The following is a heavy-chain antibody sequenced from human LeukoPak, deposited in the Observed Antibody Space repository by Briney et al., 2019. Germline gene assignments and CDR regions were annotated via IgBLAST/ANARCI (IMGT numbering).Heavy chain of an antibody. D-gene: IGHD2-21*02. CDR1: GFTFSSYG. CDR3: AKDLERHIVVVTASAVDY. CDR2: ISYDGGNK. V-gene: IGHV3-30*18. J-gene: IGHJ4*02. Sequence: PGGSLRLSCAASGFTFSSYGMHWVRQAPGKGLEWVAVISYDGGNKYYADSVKGRFTISRDNSKNTLYLQMNSLRAEDTAVYYCAKDLERHIVVVTASAVDYWGQGTLVTVSS.